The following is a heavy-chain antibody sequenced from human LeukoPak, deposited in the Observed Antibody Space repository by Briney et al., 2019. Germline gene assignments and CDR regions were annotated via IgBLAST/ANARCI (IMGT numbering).Heavy chain of an antibody. CDR1: GFTFSSCR. D-gene: IGHD3-22*01. CDR2: INSGGRST. J-gene: IGHJ4*02. Sequence: QSGGSLRLSCAASGFTFSSCRVHWVRDAPGEGLVGVSRINSGGRSTRYADSVKGGFTIPRDNAKNTLYLKIKTVSRGHTAMYYCAKDSADSSGFVSCDYWGQRNLVTVSS. CDR3: AKDSADSSGFVSCDY. V-gene: IGHV3-74*01.